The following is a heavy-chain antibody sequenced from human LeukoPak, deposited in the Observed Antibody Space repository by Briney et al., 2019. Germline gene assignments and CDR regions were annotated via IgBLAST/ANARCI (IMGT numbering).Heavy chain of an antibody. Sequence: ASVKVSCKASGYTFTGDYIQWMRQAPGQGLEWMGWINPNNGGTKYAQKFQGRVTMTRDTSISTAYMEVSRLRSDDTAVYYCARNAGSGWYSDYWGQGTLVTVSS. CDR1: GYTFTGDY. V-gene: IGHV1-2*02. D-gene: IGHD6-19*01. CDR2: INPNNGGT. J-gene: IGHJ4*02. CDR3: ARNAGSGWYSDY.